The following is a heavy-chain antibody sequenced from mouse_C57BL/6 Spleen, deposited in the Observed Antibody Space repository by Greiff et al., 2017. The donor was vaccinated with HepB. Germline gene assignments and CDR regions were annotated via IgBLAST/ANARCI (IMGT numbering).Heavy chain of an antibody. CDR3: ARGGDYDDGFDY. Sequence: VQLQQSGAELVMPGASVKLSCKASGYTFTSYWMHWVKQRPGQGLEWIGEIDPSDSYTNYNQKFKGKSTLTVDKSSSTAYMQLSSLTSEDSAVYYCARGGDYDDGFDYWGQGTTLTVSS. D-gene: IGHD2-4*01. CDR1: GYTFTSYW. CDR2: IDPSDSYT. J-gene: IGHJ2*01. V-gene: IGHV1-69*01.